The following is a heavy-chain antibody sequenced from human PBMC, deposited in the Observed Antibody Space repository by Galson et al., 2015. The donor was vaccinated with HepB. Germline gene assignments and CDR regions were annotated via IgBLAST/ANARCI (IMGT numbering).Heavy chain of an antibody. CDR1: GFTFSSYG. CDR3: AKDGARWLQLGYLDY. Sequence: SLRLSCAASGFTFSSYGMHWVRQAPGKGLEWVAVISYDGSNKYYADSVKGRFTISRDNSKNTLYLQMNSLRAEDTAVYYCAKDGARWLQLGYLDYWGQGTLVTVSS. V-gene: IGHV3-30*18. D-gene: IGHD5-24*01. CDR2: ISYDGSNK. J-gene: IGHJ4*02.